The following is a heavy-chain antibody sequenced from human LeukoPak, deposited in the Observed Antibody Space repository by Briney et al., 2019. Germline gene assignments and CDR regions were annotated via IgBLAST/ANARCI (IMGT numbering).Heavy chain of an antibody. D-gene: IGHD3-10*01. V-gene: IGHV3-30*02. CDR3: AKDDYFGSGT. CDR1: GFTFNTYG. CDR2: IRTDGSYT. J-gene: IGHJ5*02. Sequence: GESLRLSCAASGFTFNTYGMHWVRQAPDKGLEWVAFIRTDGSYTYHADSVKGRFTISRDNSKNPLFLQMNSLRPEDTAVYYCAKDDYFGSGTWGQGTLVTVSS.